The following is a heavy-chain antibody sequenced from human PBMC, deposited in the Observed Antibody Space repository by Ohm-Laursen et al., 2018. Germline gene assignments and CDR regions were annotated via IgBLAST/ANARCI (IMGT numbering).Heavy chain of an antibody. CDR3: ARHHSDGYNDAFDI. CDR2: IYYSGST. CDR1: GFPFSGYS. Sequence: LRLSCAASGFPFSGYSMNWVRQAPGKGLEWIGYIYYSGSTNYNPSLKSRVTISVDTSKNQFSLKLSSVTAADTAVYYCARHHSDGYNDAFDIWGQGTLVTVSS. J-gene: IGHJ3*02. V-gene: IGHV4-59*08. D-gene: IGHD5-24*01.